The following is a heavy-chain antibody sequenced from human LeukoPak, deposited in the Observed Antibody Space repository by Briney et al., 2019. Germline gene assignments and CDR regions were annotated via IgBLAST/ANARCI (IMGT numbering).Heavy chain of an antibody. V-gene: IGHV1-46*01. D-gene: IGHD1-1*01. CDR1: GYSFTSYY. Sequence: ASVKVSCKASGYSFTSYYTHWVRQAPGQGLEWMGIINPGGGSTSYAQKFQGRVTMTRDTSTSTVYMELSSLRYEDTAVYYCARDQRRRYNWNDSRDYYYYGLDVWGQGTTVTVSS. J-gene: IGHJ6*02. CDR3: ARDQRRRYNWNDSRDYYYYGLDV. CDR2: INPGGGST.